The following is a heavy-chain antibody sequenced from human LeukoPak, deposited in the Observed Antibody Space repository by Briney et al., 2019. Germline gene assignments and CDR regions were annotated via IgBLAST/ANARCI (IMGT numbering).Heavy chain of an antibody. V-gene: IGHV1-18*01. D-gene: IGHD5-18*01. CDR1: GYTFTSYG. CDR3: ARDRVYSYGYNYYYYMDV. Sequence: ASVKVSCKASGYTFTSYGISWVRQAPGQGLEWMGWSSAYNGNTNYAQKLQGRVTMTTDTSTSTAYMELRSLRSDDTAVYYCARDRVYSYGYNYYYYMDVWGKGTTVTVSS. J-gene: IGHJ6*03. CDR2: SSAYNGNT.